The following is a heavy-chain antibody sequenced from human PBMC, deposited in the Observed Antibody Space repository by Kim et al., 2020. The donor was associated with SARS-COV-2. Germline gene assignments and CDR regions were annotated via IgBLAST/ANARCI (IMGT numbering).Heavy chain of an antibody. CDR1: GGSFSGYY. D-gene: IGHD1-26*01. V-gene: IGHV4-34*01. CDR3: ARDPTHAGANDY. Sequence: SETLSLTCAVYGGSFSGYYWSWIRQPPGKGLEWIGEINHSGSTNYNPSLKSRVTISVDTSKNQFSLKLSSVTAADTAVYYCARDPTHAGANDYWGQGTLVTVSS. CDR2: INHSGST. J-gene: IGHJ4*02.